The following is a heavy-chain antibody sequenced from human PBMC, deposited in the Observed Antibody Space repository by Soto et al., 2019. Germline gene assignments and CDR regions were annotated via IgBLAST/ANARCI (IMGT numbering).Heavy chain of an antibody. D-gene: IGHD6-6*01. J-gene: IGHJ5*02. V-gene: IGHV4-30-4*01. CDR3: ARERPDGARLDP. CDR1: GGSISSGDYY. Sequence: QVQLQESGPGLVKPSQTLSLTCTVPGGSISSGDYYWSWIRPPPGKGLEWIGYIYHSGNTYYNPSLKSRVTISVDTSKNQFSLKLSSVTAEDTAVYYCARERPDGARLDPWGQGTLVTVSS. CDR2: IYHSGNT.